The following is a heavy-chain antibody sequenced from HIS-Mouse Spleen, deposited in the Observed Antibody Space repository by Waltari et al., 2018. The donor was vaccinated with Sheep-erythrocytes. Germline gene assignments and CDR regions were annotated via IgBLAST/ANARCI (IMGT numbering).Heavy chain of an antibody. J-gene: IGHJ2*01. CDR2: IYHSGGT. CDR1: GYSISSGYY. V-gene: IGHV4-38-2*02. Sequence: QVQLQESGPGLVKPSETLSLTCTVSGYSISSGYYWGWIRQPPGKGLEWIGSIYHSGGTSSTPSLKSRVTISVAPSKNQFSLKLSSVTAADTAVYYCASQPDWGYWYFDLWGRGTLVTVSS. CDR3: ASQPDWGYWYFDL. D-gene: IGHD7-27*01.